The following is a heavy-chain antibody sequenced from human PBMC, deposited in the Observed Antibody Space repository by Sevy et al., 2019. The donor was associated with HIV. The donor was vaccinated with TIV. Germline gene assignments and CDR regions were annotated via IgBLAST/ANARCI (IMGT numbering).Heavy chain of an antibody. J-gene: IGHJ4*02. D-gene: IGHD5-12*01. CDR2: ISYDGSNK. CDR3: AREGVDSGYDFHYFDY. CDR1: GFTFSSYA. Sequence: GGSLRLSCAASGFTFSSYAMHWVRQAPGKGLEWVAVISYDGSNKYYADSVKGRFTIPRDNSKNTLYLQMKGLRAEDTAVYYCAREGVDSGYDFHYFDYWGQGTLVTVSS. V-gene: IGHV3-30-3*01.